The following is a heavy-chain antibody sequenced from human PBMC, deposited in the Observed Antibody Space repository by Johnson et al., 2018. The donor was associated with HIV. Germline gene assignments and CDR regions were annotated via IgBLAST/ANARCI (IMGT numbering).Heavy chain of an antibody. CDR2: IKSKPDGAAI. CDR1: GFSFDDYG. J-gene: IGHJ3*02. Sequence: EQLVESGGGEVRPGGSLRLSCAASGFSFDDYGMSWVRQAAGKGLEWVGRIKSKPDGAAIHYAAPVKGRFTVSRDDSRNTLYLQMNSLKTEDTAVYYCAREGEWERRNLHAFDIWGRGTRVTVSS. CDR3: AREGEWERRNLHAFDI. V-gene: IGHV3-15*01. D-gene: IGHD1-26*01.